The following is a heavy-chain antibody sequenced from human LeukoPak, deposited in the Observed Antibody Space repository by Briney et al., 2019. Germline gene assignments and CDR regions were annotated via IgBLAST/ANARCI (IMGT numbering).Heavy chain of an antibody. J-gene: IGHJ4*02. CDR2: ISSSSYI. V-gene: IGHV3-21*01. CDR1: GFTFSSYS. D-gene: IGHD3-10*01. Sequence: PGGSLRLSCAASGFTFSSYSMNWVRRAPGKGLEWVSPISSSSYIYYADSVKGRFTISRDNAKNSLYLQMNSLRAEDTAVYYCASSSYYYGSGNFDYWGQGTLATVSS. CDR3: ASSSYYYGSGNFDY.